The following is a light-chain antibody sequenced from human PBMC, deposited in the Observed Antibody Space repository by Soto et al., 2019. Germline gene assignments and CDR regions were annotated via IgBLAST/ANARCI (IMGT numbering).Light chain of an antibody. Sequence: EIGLTQSPGTLSLFPGERATLSCRASQSVSTYLAWYQQKPGQAPRLLIYDATNRATGIPARFSGSGSGTDFTLTISSLEAEDIAVYYCQQYGTSPGTFGQGTKVEIK. CDR2: DAT. CDR3: QQYGTSPGT. CDR1: QSVSTY. J-gene: IGKJ1*01. V-gene: IGKV3-11*01.